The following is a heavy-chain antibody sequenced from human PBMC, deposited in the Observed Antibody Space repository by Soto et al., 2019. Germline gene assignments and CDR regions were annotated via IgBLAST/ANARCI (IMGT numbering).Heavy chain of an antibody. CDR1: GSPISSYY. Sequence: SETLSLTCTVSGSPISSYYWSWFRQPPGQGLEWVGYVYYTGTTTYSPSLKSRVTISVDAPKSQFSLNLRSVTAADTALYYCARRYGWLYFDYWGQGSLVTVSS. V-gene: IGHV4-59*08. J-gene: IGHJ4*02. CDR2: VYYTGTT. D-gene: IGHD3-10*01. CDR3: ARRYGWLYFDY.